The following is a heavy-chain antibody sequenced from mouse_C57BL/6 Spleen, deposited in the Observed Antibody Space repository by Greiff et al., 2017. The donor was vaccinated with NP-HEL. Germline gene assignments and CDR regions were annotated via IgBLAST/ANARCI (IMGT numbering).Heavy chain of an antibody. D-gene: IGHD1-1*02. J-gene: IGHJ1*03. CDR2: ISYDGSN. CDR1: GYSITSGYY. CDR3: ARADYDWYFDV. V-gene: IGHV3-6*01. Sequence: EVQLQESGPGLVKPSQSLSLTCSVTGYSITSGYYWNWIRQFPGNKLEWMGYISYDGSNNYNPSLKNRISITRDTSKNQFFLKLNSVTTEDTATYDCARADYDWYFDVWGTGTTVTVSS.